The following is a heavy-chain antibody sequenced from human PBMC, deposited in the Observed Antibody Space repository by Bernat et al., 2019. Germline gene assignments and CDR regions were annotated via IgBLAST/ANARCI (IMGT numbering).Heavy chain of an antibody. J-gene: IGHJ4*02. V-gene: IGHV3-11*01. CDR3: ARANRCCSSTSCHGGDYFDY. CDR2: ISSSGSTI. D-gene: IGHD2-2*01. Sequence: QVQLVESGGGLVKPGGSLRLSCAASGFTFSDYYMSWIRQAPGKGLEWVSYISSSGSTIYYADSVKGRFTISRDNAKNSLYLQMNSLRAEDTAVYYCARANRCCSSTSCHGGDYFDYWGQGTLVTVSS. CDR1: GFTFSDYY.